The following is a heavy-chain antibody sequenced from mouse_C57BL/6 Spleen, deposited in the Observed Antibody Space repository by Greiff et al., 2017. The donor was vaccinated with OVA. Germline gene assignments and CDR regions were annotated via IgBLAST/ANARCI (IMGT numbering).Heavy chain of an antibody. CDR1: GFTFTDYY. CDR3: ARYIRWLLPYAMDY. Sequence: EVKVEESGGGLVQPGGSLSLSCAASGFTFTDYYMSWVRQPPGKALEWLGFIRNKANGYTTEYSASVKGRFTISRDNSQSILYLQMNALRAEDSATYYCARYIRWLLPYAMDYWGQGTSVTVSS. V-gene: IGHV7-3*01. CDR2: IRNKANGYTT. J-gene: IGHJ4*01. D-gene: IGHD2-3*01.